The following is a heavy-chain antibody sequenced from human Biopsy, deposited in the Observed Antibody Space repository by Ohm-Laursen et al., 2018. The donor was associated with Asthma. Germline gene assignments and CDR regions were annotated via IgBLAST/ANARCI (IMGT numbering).Heavy chain of an antibody. V-gene: IGHV1-3*01. D-gene: IGHD3-9*01. CDR2: INAGNGNT. CDR3: ARTYYDFLTGQVIDAFAI. CDR1: GYTFISYA. J-gene: IGHJ3*02. Sequence: SVKVSCKASGYTFISYAIHWVRQAPGQRIEWMGWINAGNGNTKYSQKFQGRVTITRDTSASTAYMELSSLRSEDTAVYYCARTYYDFLTGQVIDAFAIWGQGTMVTVSS.